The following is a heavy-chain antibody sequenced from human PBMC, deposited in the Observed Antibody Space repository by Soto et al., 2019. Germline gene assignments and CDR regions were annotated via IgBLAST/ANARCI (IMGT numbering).Heavy chain of an antibody. CDR1: GYTFARYG. Sequence: SVKVSCKASGYTFARYGISWVRQAPGQGLEWMGWISGYNGDTNYAQKFQGRVSMTIDTSTTTAYMELRSLTSDDTAVYYCAKNGQPPYYYYGLDVWG. D-gene: IGHD2-8*01. J-gene: IGHJ6*02. V-gene: IGHV1-18*01. CDR2: ISGYNGDT. CDR3: AKNGQPPYYYYGLDV.